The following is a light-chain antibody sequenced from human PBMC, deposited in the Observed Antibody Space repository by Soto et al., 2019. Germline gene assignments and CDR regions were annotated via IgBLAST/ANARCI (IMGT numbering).Light chain of an antibody. CDR2: AAS. J-gene: IGKJ4*01. CDR3: QQLHTYLLT. V-gene: IGKV1-9*01. Sequence: DIQLTQSPSFLSASIGDSVTITCRASQAISTYLAWYQQRPGKAPNLLVYAASTLHSGVPSRFSGSGSGTEFTLTITSLQPEDVATYYCQQLHTYLLTFGGGTKVDIK. CDR1: QAISTY.